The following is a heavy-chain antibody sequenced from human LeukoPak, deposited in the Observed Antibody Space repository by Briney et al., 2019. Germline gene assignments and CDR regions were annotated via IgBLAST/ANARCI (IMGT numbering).Heavy chain of an antibody. V-gene: IGHV4-59*01. J-gene: IGHJ3*02. CDR3: ARIRDGYTKDAFDI. D-gene: IGHD5-24*01. CDR1: GGPFSNYY. Sequence: SETLSLTCTVSGGPFSNYYWNWIRQPPGKGLEWIGYIYYSGSTNYNPSLKSRVTISIDTSKNQFSLRLSSVTAADTAVYYCARIRDGYTKDAFDIWGQGTLVTVSS. CDR2: IYYSGST.